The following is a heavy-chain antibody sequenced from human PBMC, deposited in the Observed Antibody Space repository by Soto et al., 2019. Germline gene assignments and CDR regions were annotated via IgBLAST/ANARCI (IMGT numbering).Heavy chain of an antibody. J-gene: IGHJ6*02. CDR2: ISGSGTST. V-gene: IGHV3-23*01. CDR3: AKLLQRRDYYGMAV. D-gene: IGHD4-4*01. CDR1: GVTCGGYA. Sequence: GGSLRLSCAAAGVTCGGYAVSWVRQTPGKGLEWVSAISGSGTSTYYADSVRGRLTISRDNSKNTLYLQMNSLRAEDTAVYYCAKLLQRRDYYGMAVWGQGTTVTVSS.